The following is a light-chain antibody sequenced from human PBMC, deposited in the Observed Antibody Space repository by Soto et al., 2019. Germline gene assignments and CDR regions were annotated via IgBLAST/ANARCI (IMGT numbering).Light chain of an antibody. CDR3: SSYRGIGNSLV. CDR2: EVS. Sequence: QSALTQPPSASGSPGQSVTISCTGTSSDIGGFKYVSWYQQHPGKAPKLIIYEVSKRPSGVPDRFSASKSGNTASLTVSGLQAEDEAEYYCSSYRGIGNSLVFGAGTKVTVL. CDR1: SSDIGGFKY. J-gene: IGLJ1*01. V-gene: IGLV2-8*01.